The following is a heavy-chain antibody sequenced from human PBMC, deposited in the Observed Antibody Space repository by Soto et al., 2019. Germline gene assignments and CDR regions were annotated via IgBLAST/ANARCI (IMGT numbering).Heavy chain of an antibody. Sequence: EEQLVESGGDLVQPGGSLTLSCAVSGFTFRNYCMHWVRQAPGEGLAWVSQINGDGRSATYADSVRGRFTISRDNAKNTLYLQMNSLSAEDTAVYYCIRGGVLYGLDVWGQGTSVTVSS. D-gene: IGHD2-8*01. CDR2: INGDGRSA. CDR1: GFTFRNYC. CDR3: IRGGVLYGLDV. J-gene: IGHJ6*02. V-gene: IGHV3-74*01.